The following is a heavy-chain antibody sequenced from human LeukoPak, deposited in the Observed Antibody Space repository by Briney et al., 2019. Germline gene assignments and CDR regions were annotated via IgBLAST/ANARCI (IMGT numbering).Heavy chain of an antibody. D-gene: IGHD3-10*01. CDR2: ISGSAVDT. J-gene: IGHJ4*02. CDR3: AKDSMVRGVIIPI. CDR1: GFTFSSYA. Sequence: GRSLRLSCAASGFTFSSYAMHWVRQAPGKGLEWVSAISGSAVDTWYADSVKGRFTISRDNSKDTLYLQMNSLRAEDTAVYYCAKDSMVRGVIIPIWGQGTLVTVSS. V-gene: IGHV3-23*01.